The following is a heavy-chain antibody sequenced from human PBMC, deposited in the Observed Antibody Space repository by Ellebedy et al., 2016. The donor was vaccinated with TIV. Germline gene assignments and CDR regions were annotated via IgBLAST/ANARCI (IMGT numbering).Heavy chain of an antibody. CDR2: IYYSGST. Sequence: SETLSLTCTVSGGSISSYYWSWIRQPPGKGLEWIGYIYYSGSTNYNPSLKSRVTISVDTSKNQFSLTLSSVTAADTAVYYCASGGYCSGGSCYSVGYWGQGTLVTVSS. CDR3: ASGGYCSGGSCYSVGY. D-gene: IGHD2-15*01. J-gene: IGHJ4*02. CDR1: GGSISSYY. V-gene: IGHV4-59*01.